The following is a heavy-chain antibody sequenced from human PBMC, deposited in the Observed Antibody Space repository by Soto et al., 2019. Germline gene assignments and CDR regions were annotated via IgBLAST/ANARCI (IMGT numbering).Heavy chain of an antibody. CDR1: GITISNYP. CDR2: ISGSGDRT. V-gene: IGHV3-23*01. D-gene: IGHD3-22*01. CDR3: VKDDGGYPSTAPH. Sequence: EVQLLESGGGLVQPGGSLRLSCAASGITISNYPMSWVRQAPGKGLDWVSGISGSGDRTYYADSAKGRLTISKDISRISLSLQVDSLGVEDTAVYFCVKDDGGYPSTAPHWGQGTLVTVSS. J-gene: IGHJ4*02.